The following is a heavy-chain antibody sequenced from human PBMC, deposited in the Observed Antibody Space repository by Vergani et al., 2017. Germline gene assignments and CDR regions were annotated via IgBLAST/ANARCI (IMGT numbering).Heavy chain of an antibody. D-gene: IGHD3-9*01. J-gene: IGHJ4*02. CDR3: ATERLPFDWSPSEAY. CDR2: IKSKTDGGTT. CDR1: GFTFSNAW. Sequence: EVQLVESGGGLVKPGGSLRLSCAASGFTFSNAWMSWVRQAPGKGLEWVGHIKSKTDGGTTDYAAPVKGRFTISRDDSKNTLYLQMNSLEPEDTAVYYCATERLPFDWSPSEAYWGQGTLVTVSS. V-gene: IGHV3-15*01.